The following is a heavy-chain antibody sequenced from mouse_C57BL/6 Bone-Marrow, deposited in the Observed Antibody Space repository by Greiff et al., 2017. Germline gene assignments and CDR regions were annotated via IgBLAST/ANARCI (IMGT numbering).Heavy chain of an antibody. CDR1: GFNIKDYY. CDR2: IDPEDGDT. CDR3: AYKSNPY. Sequence: EVQLQQSGAELVRPGASVKMSCTASGFNIKDYYMHWVKQRPEQGLEWIGRIDPEDGDTEYDPKFPGKATMTADTSSNTAYLQLSSLTSEDTAVYYCAYKSNPYWGQETLVTVSA. V-gene: IGHV14-1*01. D-gene: IGHD2-5*01. J-gene: IGHJ3*01.